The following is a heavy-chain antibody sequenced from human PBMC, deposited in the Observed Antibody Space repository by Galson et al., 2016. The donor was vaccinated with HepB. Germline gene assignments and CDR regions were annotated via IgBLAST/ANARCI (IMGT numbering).Heavy chain of an antibody. D-gene: IGHD4-17*01. CDR3: ARVGTTVTTQALGMDV. J-gene: IGHJ6*02. Sequence: SETLSLTCTVSGGSISNYYWSWIRQPPGEGLEWIGYIYKSWTTNSNPSLKSRVTISLDTSKNQFSLKLSSVTAADTAVYYCARVGTTVTTQALGMDVWGQGTTVTVSS. CDR1: GGSISNYY. CDR2: IYKSWTT. V-gene: IGHV4-59*01.